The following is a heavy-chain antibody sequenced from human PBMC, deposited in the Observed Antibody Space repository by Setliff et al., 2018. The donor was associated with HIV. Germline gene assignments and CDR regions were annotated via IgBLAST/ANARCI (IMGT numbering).Heavy chain of an antibody. J-gene: IGHJ4*02. CDR1: GASFVGDNH. CDR2: FMYTDIHYVNYLN. V-gene: IGHV4-30-4*01. D-gene: IGHD6-19*01. Sequence: PSETLSLTCAVSGASFVGDNHWSWIRQTPERGLEWIAYFMYTDIHYVNYLNYRNPSLASRLSISVDKSKNQFSLTLSSVTAADTAVYYCARARSDWYNVRPYYFDLWVQGTPVTVSS. CDR3: ARARSDWYNVRPYYFDL.